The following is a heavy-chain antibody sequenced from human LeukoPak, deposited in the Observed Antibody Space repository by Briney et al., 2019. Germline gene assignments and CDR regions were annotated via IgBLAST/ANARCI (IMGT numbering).Heavy chain of an antibody. Sequence: ASVKVSCKASGYTFTSYDFNWVRQATGQRPEWMGWMSPNSGDTGYAQKFQDRVTMTRNTSISTAYMELSSLRSDDTAVYYCARGPPNWGYDYWGPGTLVAVSS. CDR3: ARGPPNWGYDY. D-gene: IGHD7-27*01. CDR2: MSPNSGDT. CDR1: GYTFTSYD. J-gene: IGHJ4*02. V-gene: IGHV1-8*01.